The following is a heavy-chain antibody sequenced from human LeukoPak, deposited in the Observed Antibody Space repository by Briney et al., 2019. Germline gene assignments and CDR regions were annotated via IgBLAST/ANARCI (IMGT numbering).Heavy chain of an antibody. CDR3: ARETGATIDY. V-gene: IGHV1-2*02. D-gene: IGHD1-26*01. J-gene: IGHJ4*02. CDR2: INPNSGGT. CDR1: GYIFTSNN. Sequence: ASVKVSCKASGYIFTSNNMNWVRQAPGQGLEWMGWINPNSGGTNYAQKFQGRVTMTRDTSISTAYMELSRLRSDDAAVYYCARETGATIDYWGQGTLVTVSS.